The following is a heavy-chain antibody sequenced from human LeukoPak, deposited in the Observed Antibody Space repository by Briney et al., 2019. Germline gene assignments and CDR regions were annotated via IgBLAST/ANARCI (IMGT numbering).Heavy chain of an antibody. J-gene: IGHJ4*02. CDR2: IVGSSST. CDR3: ASIIEVSCRDY. CDR1: GFTYRKLY. Sequence: GGSVSLPRAVSGFTYRKLYMPGARQAPGKGLEWVSSIVGSSSTYYADSLKGRFTISRDNAKNSLYLQVNSLRAEDTAVYYCASIIEVSCRDYWGQGTLVTVSS. V-gene: IGHV3-69-1*01.